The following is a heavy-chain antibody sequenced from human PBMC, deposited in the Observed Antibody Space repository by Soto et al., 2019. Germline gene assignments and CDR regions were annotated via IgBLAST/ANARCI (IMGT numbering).Heavy chain of an antibody. D-gene: IGHD1-7*01. CDR3: ARELKITGTTKNCFDP. CDR2: ITSTSSTK. Sequence: SFRLSCAASGFTVSSHTVNWGRQAPGEGLEWISYITSTSSTKNYADSVKGRFTIYRENANKSLYLQMHSLRAEDTAVYYSARELKITGTTKNCFDPWGQRTLVTVSS. J-gene: IGHJ5*02. V-gene: IGHV3-48*01. CDR1: GFTVSSHT.